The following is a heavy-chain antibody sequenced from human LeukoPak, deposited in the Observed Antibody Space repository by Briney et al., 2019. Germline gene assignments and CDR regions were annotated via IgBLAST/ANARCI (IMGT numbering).Heavy chain of an antibody. CDR1: GFTFSSYG. J-gene: IGHJ6*02. CDR3: AKDQYYYDSSGRRHPSGMDV. Sequence: GGSLRLSCAASGFTFSSYGMHWVRQAPGKGLEWVAVISYDGSNKYYADSVKGRFTISRDNSKNTLYLQMNSLRAEDTAVYYCAKDQYYYDSSGRRHPSGMDVWGQGTTVTVSS. D-gene: IGHD3-22*01. CDR2: ISYDGSNK. V-gene: IGHV3-30*18.